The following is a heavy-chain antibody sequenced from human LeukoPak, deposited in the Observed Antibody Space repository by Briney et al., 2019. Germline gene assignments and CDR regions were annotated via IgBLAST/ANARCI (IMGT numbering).Heavy chain of an antibody. CDR1: RGSISGYY. J-gene: IGHJ4*02. D-gene: IGHD3-10*01. Sequence: SETLSLTCSVSRGSISGYYWNWIRQSPGRGLEWIGYIYYSGSTNYNPSLKSRVTISVDTSKNQFSLKLSSVTATDTAVYYCARHWGSGSYLPDYWGQGTLVTVSS. CDR2: IYYSGST. V-gene: IGHV4-59*08. CDR3: ARHWGSGSYLPDY.